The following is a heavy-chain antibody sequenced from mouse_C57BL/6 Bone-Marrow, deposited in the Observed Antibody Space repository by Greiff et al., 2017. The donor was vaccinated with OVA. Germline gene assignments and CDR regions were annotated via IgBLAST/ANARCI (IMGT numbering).Heavy chain of an antibody. V-gene: IGHV3-3*01. Sequence: EVMLVESGPSLVRPSQTLSLTCTVPGFSINSDCSWIWIRQFPGNKLEYIGYTFYSGITYYNPSLESRTYITRDTSKNQFSLKLSSVTTEDTATYYWARAPLANWDWYFDVWGTVTTVTVSS. D-gene: IGHD4-1*01. J-gene: IGHJ1*03. CDR3: ARAPLANWDWYFDV. CDR1: GFSINSDCS. CDR2: TFYSGIT.